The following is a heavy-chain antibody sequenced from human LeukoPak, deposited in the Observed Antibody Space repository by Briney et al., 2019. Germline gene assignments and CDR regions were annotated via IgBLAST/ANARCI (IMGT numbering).Heavy chain of an antibody. J-gene: IGHJ4*02. CDR3: AKGVAIWHLDY. D-gene: IGHD3-9*01. CDR2: ISYDGSNK. V-gene: IGHV3-30*18. Sequence: GGSLRLSCAASGFTFSSYGMHWVRQAPGKGLEWVAVISYDGSNKYYADSVKGRFTISRDNSKNTLYLQMNSLRAEDTAVYYCAKGVAIWHLDYWGQGTLVTVSS. CDR1: GFTFSSYG.